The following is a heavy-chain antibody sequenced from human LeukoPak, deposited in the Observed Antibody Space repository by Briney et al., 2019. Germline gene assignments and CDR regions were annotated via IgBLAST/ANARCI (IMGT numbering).Heavy chain of an antibody. J-gene: IGHJ4*02. Sequence: ASVKVSCKASGYTFTGYYMHWVRQAPGQGLEWMGWINPDSGGTNYAQKFQGWVTMTRDTSISTAYMELSRLRSDDTAVYYCARGRKGILTGYDNDYWGQGTLVTVSS. CDR2: INPDSGGT. V-gene: IGHV1-2*04. CDR1: GYTFTGYY. D-gene: IGHD3-9*01. CDR3: ARGRKGILTGYDNDY.